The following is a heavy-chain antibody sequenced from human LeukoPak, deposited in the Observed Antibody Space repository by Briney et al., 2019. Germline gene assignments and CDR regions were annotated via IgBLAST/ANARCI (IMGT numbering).Heavy chain of an antibody. CDR3: ARERLDDYGDSSFDY. Sequence: PGGSLRLSCAASGFTFSSYGMHWVRQAPGKGLEWVSVIYSGGSTYYADSVKGRFTISRDNSKNTLYLQMNSLRAEDTAVYYCARERLDDYGDSSFDYWGQGTLVTVSS. CDR1: GFTFSSYG. D-gene: IGHD4-17*01. CDR2: IYSGGST. J-gene: IGHJ4*02. V-gene: IGHV3-53*01.